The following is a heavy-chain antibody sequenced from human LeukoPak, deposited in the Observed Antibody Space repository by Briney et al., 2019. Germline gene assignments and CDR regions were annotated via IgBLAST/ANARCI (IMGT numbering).Heavy chain of an antibody. Sequence: GGSLRLSCSASGFTFSNYSMNCVRQAPGKGLEWISYITSTSSIILYADSWKCRFTVSRNNAQNSPYLQVNSLRGEDTAVYYCATAKNDYWGQGTLVTVSS. CDR2: ITSTSSII. CDR1: GFTFSNYS. J-gene: IGHJ4*02. CDR3: ATAKNDY. V-gene: IGHV3-48*01.